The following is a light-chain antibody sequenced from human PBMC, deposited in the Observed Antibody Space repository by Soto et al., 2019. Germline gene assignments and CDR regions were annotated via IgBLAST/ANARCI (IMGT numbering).Light chain of an antibody. CDR2: LNS. Sequence: QSVLTQPPSVSGAPGQRVTISCTGSSSNIGAGYDVHWYQQLPGTAPKLLIFLNSNRPSGVPDRFSGSKSGTSASLAITGLQAEDEADYYCQSYDSSLSGSVFGGGTHLTVL. CDR3: QSYDSSLSGSV. J-gene: IGLJ2*01. CDR1: SSNIGAGYD. V-gene: IGLV1-40*01.